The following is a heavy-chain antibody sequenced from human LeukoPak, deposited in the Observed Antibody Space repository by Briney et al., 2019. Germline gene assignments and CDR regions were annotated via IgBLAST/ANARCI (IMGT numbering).Heavy chain of an antibody. D-gene: IGHD5-12*01. CDR2: INHRGST. CDR1: IGSFSDHY. CDR3: ARGRVDIADH. V-gene: IGHV4-34*01. J-gene: IGHJ4*02. Sequence: SETLSLTCAGYIGSFSDHYWTWIRQSPEKGLEWIGEINHRGSTNYNPSLKSRVTMSVDTSKNQFSLKLNSVTAADTAVYYCARGRVDIADHWGQGTPVTVSS.